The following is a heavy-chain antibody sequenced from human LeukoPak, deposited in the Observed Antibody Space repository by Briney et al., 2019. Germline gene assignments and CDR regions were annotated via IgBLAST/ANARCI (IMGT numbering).Heavy chain of an antibody. CDR1: GFTFSSYG. D-gene: IGHD1-26*01. V-gene: IGHV3-30*02. J-gene: IGHJ4*02. Sequence: PGGSLRLSCAASGFTFSSYGMHWVRQAPGKGLEWVAFIRYDGSNKYYADSVKGRFTISRDNSKNTLYLQMNSLRAEDTAVYYCANGPYSGSYYFDYWGLGTLVTVSS. CDR2: IRYDGSNK. CDR3: ANGPYSGSYYFDY.